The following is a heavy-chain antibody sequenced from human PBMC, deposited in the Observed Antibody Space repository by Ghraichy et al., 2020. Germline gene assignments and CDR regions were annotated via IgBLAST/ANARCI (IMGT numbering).Heavy chain of an antibody. CDR1: GYSFTSYW. CDR2: IYPGDSDT. Sequence: GESLNISCKGSGYSFTSYWIGWVRQMPGKGLEWMGIIYPGDSDTRYSPSFQGQVTISADKSISTAYLQWSSLKASDTAMYYCARHLPNIVVVPGANYYGMDVWGQGTTVTVSS. CDR3: ARHLPNIVVVPGANYYGMDV. J-gene: IGHJ6*02. D-gene: IGHD2-2*01. V-gene: IGHV5-51*01.